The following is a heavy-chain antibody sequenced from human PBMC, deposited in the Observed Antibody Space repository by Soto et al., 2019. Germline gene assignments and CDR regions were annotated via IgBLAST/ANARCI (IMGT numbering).Heavy chain of an antibody. D-gene: IGHD2-2*02. V-gene: IGHV4-39*01. CDR2: IYYSGST. J-gene: IGHJ5*02. CDR1: GGTISSSSYS. CDR3: ARHLSHCRSTSCYSGGHWFDP. Sequence: LSITITASGGTISSSSYSWCWIRQPPGKGVEWIGSIYYSGSTYYNPSLKSRVTISVDTSKNQFSLKLRSVTAADKAVYYCARHLSHCRSTSCYSGGHWFDPWGQGTLGTVSS.